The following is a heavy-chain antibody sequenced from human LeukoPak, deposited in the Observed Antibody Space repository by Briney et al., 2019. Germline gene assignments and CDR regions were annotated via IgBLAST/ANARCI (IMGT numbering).Heavy chain of an antibody. CDR2: TSYDGSNK. V-gene: IGHV3-30*18. Sequence: GGSLRLSCAASGFTFSSYGMHWVRQAPGKGLEWVAVTSYDGSNKYYADSVKGRFTISRDNSKNTLYLQMNSLRAEDTAVYYCAKANPSYAFDIWGQGTMVTVSS. J-gene: IGHJ3*02. CDR1: GFTFSSYG. CDR3: AKANPSYAFDI. D-gene: IGHD6-6*01.